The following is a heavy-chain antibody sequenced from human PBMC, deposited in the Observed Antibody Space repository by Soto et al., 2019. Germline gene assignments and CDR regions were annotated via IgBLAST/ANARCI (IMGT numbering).Heavy chain of an antibody. CDR2: ILPADSYT. CDR1: GYNFASHW. Sequence: ESLKISCKGSGYNFASHWIGWVRQMPGKGLEWMGIILPADSYTTYSPSFQGQVTVSADQSISTVYLQWSSLKASDTAMYYCATLAGTGSYRDLYFDNWGQGTPVTVSS. J-gene: IGHJ4*02. D-gene: IGHD1-26*01. V-gene: IGHV5-51*01. CDR3: ATLAGTGSYRDLYFDN.